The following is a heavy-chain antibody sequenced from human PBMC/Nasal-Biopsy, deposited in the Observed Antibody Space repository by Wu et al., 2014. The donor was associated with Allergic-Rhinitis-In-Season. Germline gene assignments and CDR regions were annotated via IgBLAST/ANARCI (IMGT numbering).Heavy chain of an antibody. V-gene: IGHV3-23*01. D-gene: IGHD6-6*01. Sequence: SATTAAGGNTYYADSVKGRFTISRDNSENTLYLQMNSVRVEDTAVYYCAKDAVAARPSWYYYYGMDVWGQGTTVTVSS. J-gene: IGHJ6*02. CDR2: TTAAGGNT. CDR3: AKDAVAARPSWYYYYGMDV.